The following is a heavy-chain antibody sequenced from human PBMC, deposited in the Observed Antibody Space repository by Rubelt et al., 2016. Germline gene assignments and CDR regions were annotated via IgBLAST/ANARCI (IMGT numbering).Heavy chain of an antibody. J-gene: IGHJ5*01. V-gene: IGHV4-59*01. CDR2: IYYSGST. CDR1: GGSITNSF. D-gene: IGHD3/OR15-3a*01. Sequence: QVRLQESGPGLVKPSGTLSLTCTVSGGSITNSFWNWIRQPPGKGMGRIGKIYYSGSTNYNPSLKSRVTISVDMSKTHFSLVLNPVTAADTAVYYCARGGLWFDSWGQGTLVSVSS. CDR3: ARGGLWFDS.